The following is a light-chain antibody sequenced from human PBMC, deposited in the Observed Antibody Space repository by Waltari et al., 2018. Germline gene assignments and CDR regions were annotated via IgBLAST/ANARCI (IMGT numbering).Light chain of an antibody. V-gene: IGKV3-11*01. Sequence: EVVLTQSPVILSLSPGERATLSCRAISPINNYLAWYQQRPGQAPRLLIHGAFQRAPGIPARFTGSASGTDFTLTISSLQPEDFGVYYCQQRSNGLTFGGGTKVEI. CDR3: QQRSNGLT. CDR2: GAF. J-gene: IGKJ4*01. CDR1: SPINNY.